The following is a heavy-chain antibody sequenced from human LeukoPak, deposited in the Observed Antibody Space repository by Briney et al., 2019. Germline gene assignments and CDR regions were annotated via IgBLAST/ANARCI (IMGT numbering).Heavy chain of an antibody. CDR2: TYYRSKWYN. D-gene: IGHD1-26*01. CDR3: ARDTNYIVGATEGFYGMDV. J-gene: IGHJ6*02. V-gene: IGHV6-1*01. CDR1: GDSVSRNSAA. Sequence: SQTLSLTCAISGDSVSRNSAAWKWIRQSPSRGLEWLGRTYYRSKWYNDYAVSVKSRITINPDTSKNQFSLQLNSVTPEDTAVYYCARDTNYIVGATEGFYGMDVWGQGTTVTVSS.